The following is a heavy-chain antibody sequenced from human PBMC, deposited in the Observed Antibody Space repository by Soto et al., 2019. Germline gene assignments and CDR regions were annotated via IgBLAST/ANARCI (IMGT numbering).Heavy chain of an antibody. J-gene: IGHJ4*01. Sequence: QVQLVQSGAEVKKPGSSVKVSCKTSGGLFSVFSFNWVRQAPGQGLEWMGGVLPITGSTDYAQKFQGRLTITADRSTSTIYMELGRLTSDDTANYYCATIRVRGGPLRCEDGGQGTLIRVSS. CDR2: VLPITGST. CDR3: ATIRVRGGPLRCED. D-gene: IGHD2-15*01. CDR1: GGLFSVFS. V-gene: IGHV1-69*06.